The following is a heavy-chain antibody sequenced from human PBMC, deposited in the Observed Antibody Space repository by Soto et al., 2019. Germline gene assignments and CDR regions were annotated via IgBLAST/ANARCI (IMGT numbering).Heavy chain of an antibody. Sequence: QVQLVESGGGVVQPGTSLRLSCAASGFTFSSSGMHWVRQAPGKGLEWVALISYDGSNKYYADSVKGRFTISRDDSKNTLYLPMNSLRAEDTAMYYCAKDNPTTAYWGQGTLVAVSS. CDR3: AKDNPTTAY. CDR1: GFTFSSSG. D-gene: IGHD5-12*01. CDR2: ISYDGSNK. J-gene: IGHJ4*02. V-gene: IGHV3-30*18.